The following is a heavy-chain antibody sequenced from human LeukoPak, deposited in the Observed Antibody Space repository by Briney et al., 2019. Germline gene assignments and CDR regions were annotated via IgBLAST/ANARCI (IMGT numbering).Heavy chain of an antibody. CDR3: ARVVYGSSAYVDY. Sequence: SETLSLTCIVSGGSISSTSYYWGWIRQPPGKGLEWIGNIYYSGSTYYNPSLKSRVTISVDTSKNQFSLNLTSVTAADTAMYYCARVVYGSSAYVDYWGQGTLVTVSS. J-gene: IGHJ4*02. D-gene: IGHD3-22*01. V-gene: IGHV4-39*07. CDR1: GGSISSTSYY. CDR2: IYYSGST.